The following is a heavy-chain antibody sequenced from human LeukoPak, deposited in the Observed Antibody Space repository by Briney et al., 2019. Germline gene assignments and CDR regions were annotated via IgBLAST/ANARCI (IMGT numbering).Heavy chain of an antibody. CDR1: GGTFSSYA. Sequence: ASVKVSCKASGGTFSSYAISWVRQAPGQGLEWMGGIIPIFGTAKYAQKFQGRVTITADESTSTAYMELSSLKSEDTAVYYCARNIRFGGNYYFHYWGQGTLVTVSS. D-gene: IGHD3-16*01. J-gene: IGHJ4*02. CDR2: IIPIFGTA. CDR3: ARNIRFGGNYYFHY. V-gene: IGHV1-69*01.